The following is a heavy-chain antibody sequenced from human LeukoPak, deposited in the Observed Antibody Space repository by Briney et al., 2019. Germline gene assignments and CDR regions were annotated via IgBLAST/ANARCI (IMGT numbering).Heavy chain of an antibody. CDR1: GFTFNTYW. D-gene: IGHD1-1*01. CDR2: IKEDSSEK. J-gene: IGHJ4*02. V-gene: IGHV3-7*01. Sequence: PGGSLRLSCAASGFTFNTYWMTWVRQAPGKGLEWVATIKEDSSEKYYVDSVRGRFTISRDNAENSLYLQMNSLRVEETAVYYCARTTHTDYWGQGTLVTVSS. CDR3: ARTTHTDY.